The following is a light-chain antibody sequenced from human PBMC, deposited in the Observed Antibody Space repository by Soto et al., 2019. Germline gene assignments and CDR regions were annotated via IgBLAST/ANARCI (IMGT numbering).Light chain of an antibody. J-gene: IGKJ5*01. CDR2: SAS. CDR3: QQNGSLPIT. V-gene: IGKV3-20*01. Sequence: DIVLTQSPGTLSLSPGERATLCCRASQSLTGGYLAWFQQKPGQTPRLLIYSASNRATGIPDRFSGSGSGTDFTLTISRLEPEDFVVYFCQQNGSLPITFGQGTRLEIK. CDR1: QSLTGGY.